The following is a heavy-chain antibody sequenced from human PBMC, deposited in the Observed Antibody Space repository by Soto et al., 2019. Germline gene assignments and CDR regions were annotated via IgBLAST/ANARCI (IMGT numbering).Heavy chain of an antibody. CDR3: ARESGENWSYEAY. CDR1: PNSPSSYS. CDR2: VYPSGHT. Sequence: SVTLSLTCALSPNSPSSYSWNLIQHTAWRGLEWIGRVYPSGHTPSRSSFETRVTVSVDMSTYQFFLELTCVTAADTAVYKCARESGENWSYEAYWGQGTQVTVSS. V-gene: IGHV4-4*07. J-gene: IGHJ4*02. D-gene: IGHD1-7*01.